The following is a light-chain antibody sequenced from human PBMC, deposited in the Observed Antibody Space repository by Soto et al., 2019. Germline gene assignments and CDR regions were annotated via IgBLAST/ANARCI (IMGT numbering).Light chain of an antibody. V-gene: IGLV2-14*01. CDR3: SSYSSTSTPYV. J-gene: IGLJ1*01. CDR2: EVN. CDR1: SSDIGAYDY. Sequence: QSVLTQPASVSGSPGQSITLSCAGASSDIGAYDYVSWYQHHPGNAPKLIIYEVNNRPSGVSDRFSGSKSGNTASLIISGLQDADEADYYCSSYSSTSTPYVFGTGTKLTVL.